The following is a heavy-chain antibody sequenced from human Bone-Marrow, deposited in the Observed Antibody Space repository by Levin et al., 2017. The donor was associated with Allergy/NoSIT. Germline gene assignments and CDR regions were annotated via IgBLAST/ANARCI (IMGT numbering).Heavy chain of an antibody. V-gene: IGHV1-18*01. CDR3: ARGHFPYYYYGMDV. J-gene: IGHJ6*02. CDR2: VSAYSGNT. CDR1: GYTFTTYG. Sequence: GESLKISCKASGYTFTTYGLTWVRQAPGQGLEWMGWVSAYSGNTNYALNLQDRVTMTTDTATNTSYMELTSLRSDDTAIYYCARGHFPYYYYGMDVWGQGTTVVVSS.